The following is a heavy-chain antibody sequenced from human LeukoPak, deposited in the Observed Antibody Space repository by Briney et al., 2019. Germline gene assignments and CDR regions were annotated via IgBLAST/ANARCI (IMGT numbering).Heavy chain of an antibody. CDR1: GGSFSGYY. J-gene: IGHJ4*02. CDR2: INHSGST. Sequence: SETLSLTCAVYGGSFSGYYWSWIRQPPGKGLEWIGEINHSGSTNYNPSLKSRVTISVDTSKNQFSLKLSSVTAADTAVYYCARVPPGIAVAGSYYFDYWGQGTLVTVSS. CDR3: ARVPPGIAVAGSYYFDY. D-gene: IGHD6-19*01. V-gene: IGHV4-34*09.